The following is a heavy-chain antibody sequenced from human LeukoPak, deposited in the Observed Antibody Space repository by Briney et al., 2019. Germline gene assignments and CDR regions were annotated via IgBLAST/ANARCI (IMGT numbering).Heavy chain of an antibody. CDR2: IKEDGSKK. V-gene: IGHV3-7*03. D-gene: IGHD2-15*01. J-gene: IGHJ4*02. Sequence: GGSLRLSCAASGFTFSSYWMTWVRQAPGKGLEWVANIKEDGSKKNYVDSVKGRFTISRDNAKNSLYLQMNSLRAEDTAIYYCVRGCSDTCYRFDYWGQGTLVTVSS. CDR3: VRGCSDTCYRFDY. CDR1: GFTFSSYW.